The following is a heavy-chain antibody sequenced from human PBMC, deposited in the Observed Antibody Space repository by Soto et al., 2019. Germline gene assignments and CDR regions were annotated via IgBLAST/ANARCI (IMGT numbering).Heavy chain of an antibody. CDR2: ISYDGSNK. J-gene: IGHJ4*02. D-gene: IGHD2-15*01. V-gene: IGHV3-30-3*01. CDR3: ARFKGCSGGSCYPYFDY. CDR1: GFTFNSYA. Sequence: QVQLVESGGGVVQPGRSLRLSCAASGFTFNSYAMHWVRQAPGKGLEWVAVISYDGSNKYYADSVKGRFTISGDNSKNTLYLQMNSLRAEDTAVYYCARFKGCSGGSCYPYFDYWGLGTLVTVSS.